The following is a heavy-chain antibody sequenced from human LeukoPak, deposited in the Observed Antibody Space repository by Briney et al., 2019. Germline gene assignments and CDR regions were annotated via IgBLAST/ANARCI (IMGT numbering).Heavy chain of an antibody. D-gene: IGHD3-16*01. V-gene: IGHV3-21*01. CDR3: ARLMAVLGGVPDY. CDR2: ISGSSSYM. CDR1: GFTFSSYS. J-gene: IGHJ4*02. Sequence: GGSLRLSCAASGFTFSSYSMNWVRQAPGKGLEWVSSISGSSSYMYYVDSVEGRFTISRDNAQNSLFLQMNSLRAEDTAVYFCARLMAVLGGVPDYWGQGTLVTVSS.